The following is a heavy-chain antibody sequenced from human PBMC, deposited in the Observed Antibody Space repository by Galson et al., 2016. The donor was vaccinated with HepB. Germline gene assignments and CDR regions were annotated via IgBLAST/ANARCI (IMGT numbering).Heavy chain of an antibody. J-gene: IGHJ5*02. CDR2: IYYGGNT. D-gene: IGHD4-11*01. Sequence: ETLSLTCSVPGGSISTSNYYWGWVRQPAGKGLEWIGDIYYGGNTKYNPSLKSRVAISEDTSKNQVSLTVKAVTAGDTAVYYCARRDYTSNNSCWFDPWGQGTLVSVSS. CDR3: ARRDYTSNNSCWFDP. CDR1: GGSISTSNYY. V-gene: IGHV4-61*05.